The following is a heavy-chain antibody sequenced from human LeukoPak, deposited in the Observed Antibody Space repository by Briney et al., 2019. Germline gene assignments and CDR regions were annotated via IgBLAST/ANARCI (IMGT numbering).Heavy chain of an antibody. CDR3: ARTMILTGYRWSRPDAFDI. CDR2: ISAYNGNT. CDR1: GYTFTSYG. J-gene: IGHJ3*02. V-gene: IGHV1-18*01. Sequence: GASVKVSCKASGYTFTSYGISWVRQAPGQGLEWMGWISAYNGNTNYAQKLQGRVTMTTDTSTSTAYMELRSLRSDDTAVYYCARTMILTGYRWSRPDAFDIWGQGTMVTVSS. D-gene: IGHD3-9*01.